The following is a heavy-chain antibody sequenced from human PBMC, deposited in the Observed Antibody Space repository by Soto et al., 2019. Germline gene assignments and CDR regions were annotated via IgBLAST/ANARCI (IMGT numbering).Heavy chain of an antibody. V-gene: IGHV4-34*01. CDR1: SGSFSGYY. CDR2: SYNSGSS. Sequence: QVQLQQWGAGLLKPSETLSLTCAVYSGSFSGYYWNWIRQSPGKGLEWMGESYNSGSSNYNPALKNRVTISVDTSKKEFSLKMPSLTAADTAVYYCARVGVTVSTRAFDVWGQGTMVAV. D-gene: IGHD2-2*01. J-gene: IGHJ3*01. CDR3: ARVGVTVSTRAFDV.